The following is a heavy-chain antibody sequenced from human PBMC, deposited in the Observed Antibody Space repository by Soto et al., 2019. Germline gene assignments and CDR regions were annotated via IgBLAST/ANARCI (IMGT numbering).Heavy chain of an antibody. J-gene: IGHJ5*02. V-gene: IGHV4-59*08. CDR1: GGSISSYY. Sequence: SETLPLTCTVSGGSISSYYWSWIRQPPGKGLELIGYIYYSGSTNYNPSLKSRVTISVDTSKNQISLKLSPVTASGTAVYHCARLSVTILGVVIFHDSFDPWGQRTLVTVSS. CDR3: ARLSVTILGVVIFHDSFDP. CDR2: IYYSGST. D-gene: IGHD3-3*02.